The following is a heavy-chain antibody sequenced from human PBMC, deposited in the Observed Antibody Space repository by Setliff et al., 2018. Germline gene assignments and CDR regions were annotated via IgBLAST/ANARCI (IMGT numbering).Heavy chain of an antibody. CDR2: IRSKADSYTT. CDR3: AITMTTGVDFFDY. D-gene: IGHD4-17*01. V-gene: IGHV3-73*01. CDR1: GFTFSGSA. J-gene: IGHJ4*02. Sequence: GGSLRLSCAASGFTFSGSAVYWVRQASGRGLEWVGRIRSKADSYTTAYAASVKARFTISRDDSKNTAYLQVNSLKTEDTAVYYCAITMTTGVDFFDYWGQGTLVTVSS.